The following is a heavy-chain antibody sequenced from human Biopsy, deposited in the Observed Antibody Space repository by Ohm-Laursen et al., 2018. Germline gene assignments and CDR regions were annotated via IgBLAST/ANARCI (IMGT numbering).Heavy chain of an antibody. CDR1: GGSFSGYY. V-gene: IGHV4-34*01. J-gene: IGHJ5*02. Sequence: SETLSLTCAVYGGSFSGYYWSWIRPTPGKGLGWIGEINHSGRTNYKPSLDSRVAISADTSKNQFSLNLYSVTAADTAVYFCARGLPRIAPMVRGRRTWFDPWGQGTLVTVSS. CDR3: ARGLPRIAPMVRGRRTWFDP. CDR2: INHSGRT. D-gene: IGHD3-10*01.